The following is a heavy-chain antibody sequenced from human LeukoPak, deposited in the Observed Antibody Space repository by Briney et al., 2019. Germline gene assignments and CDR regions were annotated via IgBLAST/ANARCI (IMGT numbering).Heavy chain of an antibody. J-gene: IGHJ5*02. CDR1: GYTFTSYD. Sequence: ASVKVSCKASGYTFTSYDINWVRQATGQGLEWMGWMNPNSGNTGYAQKFQGRVTMTRNTSISTAYMELSSLRSEDTAVYYCARGGRFGYGSSWYWAYNWFDPWGQGTLVTVSS. CDR2: MNPNSGNT. V-gene: IGHV1-8*01. D-gene: IGHD6-13*01. CDR3: ARGGRFGYGSSWYWAYNWFDP.